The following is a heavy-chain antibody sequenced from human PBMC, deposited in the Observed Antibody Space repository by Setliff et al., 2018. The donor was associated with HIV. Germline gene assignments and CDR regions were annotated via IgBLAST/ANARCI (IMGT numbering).Heavy chain of an antibody. CDR1: GFTFSSYS. CDR3: ARGPHSSRGQNYQYMDV. J-gene: IGHJ6*03. Sequence: PGGSLRLSCAASGFTFSSYSMNWVRQAPGKGLEWVSYISSSSSTIYYADSVKGRFTISRDNAKNSLNLQMNSLRAEDTAVYYCARGPHSSRGQNYQYMDVWGKGTTVTVSS. D-gene: IGHD3-10*01. CDR2: ISSSSSTI. V-gene: IGHV3-48*01.